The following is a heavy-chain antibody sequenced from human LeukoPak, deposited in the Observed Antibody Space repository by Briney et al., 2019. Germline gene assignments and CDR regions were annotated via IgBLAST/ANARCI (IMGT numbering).Heavy chain of an antibody. CDR1: GGSISSGSYY. CDR3: ARARSHCTNGVCYRGYYYMDV. Sequence: PSQTLSLTCTVSGGSISSGSYYWSWIRQPAGKGLEWIGRIYTSGSTNYNPSLKSRVTISVDTSKNQFSLKLSSVTAADTAVYYCARARSHCTNGVCYRGYYYMDVWGKGTTVTVSS. D-gene: IGHD2-8*01. J-gene: IGHJ6*03. CDR2: IYTSGST. V-gene: IGHV4-61*02.